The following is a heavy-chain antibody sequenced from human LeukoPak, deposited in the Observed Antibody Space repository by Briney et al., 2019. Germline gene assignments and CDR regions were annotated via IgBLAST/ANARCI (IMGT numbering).Heavy chain of an antibody. CDR3: AKGEFWSAYYN. CDR2: ISDAAGTT. Sequence: GASLRLSCAASGFTFSTFAMNWVRQAPGEGLEWVSTISDAAGTTYYADSVGGRFTISRDNSKNTLYLQMNSLRAEDTAVYYCAKGEFWSAYYNWGQGTLVTVSS. CDR1: GFTFSTFA. V-gene: IGHV3-23*01. D-gene: IGHD3-3*01. J-gene: IGHJ4*02.